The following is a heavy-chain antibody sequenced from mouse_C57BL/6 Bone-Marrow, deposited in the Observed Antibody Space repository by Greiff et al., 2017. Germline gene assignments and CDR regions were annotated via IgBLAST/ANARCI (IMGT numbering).Heavy chain of an antibody. Sequence: QVQLQQPGAELVMPGASVKLSCKASGYTFTSYWMHWVKQRPGQGLEWIGMIHPTNSSTNYNEKFKSKATLTVDKSSSTAYMQLSSLTSEDSAVYYCASPYYYGSSFDVWGTGTTVTVSS. CDR2: IHPTNSST. D-gene: IGHD1-1*01. V-gene: IGHV1-64*01. CDR3: ASPYYYGSSFDV. CDR1: GYTFTSYW. J-gene: IGHJ1*03.